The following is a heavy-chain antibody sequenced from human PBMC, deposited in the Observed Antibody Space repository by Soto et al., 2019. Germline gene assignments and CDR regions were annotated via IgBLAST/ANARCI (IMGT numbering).Heavy chain of an antibody. CDR2: IYYSGST. J-gene: IGHJ5*02. CDR3: ATYDSSDYYSGSPIGWFDP. D-gene: IGHD3-22*01. Sequence: QVQLQESGPGLVKPSQTLSLTCTVSGGSISSGGYYWSWIRQHPGKGLEWIGYIYYSGSTYYNPSLKSRVTISVDTSKNQFSLKMSSVTAADTAVYYCATYDSSDYYSGSPIGWFDPWGQGTLVTVSS. CDR1: GGSISSGGYY. V-gene: IGHV4-31*03.